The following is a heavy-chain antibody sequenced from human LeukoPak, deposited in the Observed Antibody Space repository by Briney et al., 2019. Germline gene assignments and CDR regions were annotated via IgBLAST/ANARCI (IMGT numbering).Heavy chain of an antibody. CDR3: AREPGDIVVVPAAIRFDP. J-gene: IGHJ5*02. Sequence: PSETLSLTCTVSGGSISSGSYYWSWIRQPAGKGLEWIGRIYTSGSTSYNPSLKSRVTISVDTSKNQFSLKLSSVTAADTAVYYCAREPGDIVVVPAAIRFDPWGQGTLVTVSS. D-gene: IGHD2-2*01. CDR1: GGSISSGSYY. CDR2: IYTSGST. V-gene: IGHV4-61*02.